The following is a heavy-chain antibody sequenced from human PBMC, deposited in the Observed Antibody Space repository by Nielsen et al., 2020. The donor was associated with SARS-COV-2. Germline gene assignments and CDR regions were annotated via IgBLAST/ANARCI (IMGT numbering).Heavy chain of an antibody. J-gene: IGHJ4*02. CDR3: AGIFSGYYPPIDY. CDR2: IYYSGST. CDR1: GGSISSSSYY. V-gene: IGHV4-39*01. D-gene: IGHD3-22*01. Sequence: SETLSLTCTVSGGSISSSSYYWGWIRQPPGKGLEWIGTIYYSGSTYYNPSLKSRVTISVDTSKNQFSLKLSSVTAADTAVYYCAGIFSGYYPPIDYWGQGTLVTVSS.